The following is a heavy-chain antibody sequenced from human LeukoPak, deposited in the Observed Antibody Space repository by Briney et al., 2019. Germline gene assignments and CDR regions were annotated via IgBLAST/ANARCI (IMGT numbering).Heavy chain of an antibody. V-gene: IGHV3-74*01. CDR1: GFTFSSYW. CDR3: VRGLAHYYDSSAYFLDF. Sequence: PGGSLRLSCAASGFTFSSYWMHWVRQAPGKGLVWVSRINSDGSTTTYADSVKGRFTISRDNSKNTLYLQMNSLRAEDTAVYYCVRGLAHYYDSSAYFLDFWGQGTLVTVSS. D-gene: IGHD3-22*01. J-gene: IGHJ4*02. CDR2: INSDGSTT.